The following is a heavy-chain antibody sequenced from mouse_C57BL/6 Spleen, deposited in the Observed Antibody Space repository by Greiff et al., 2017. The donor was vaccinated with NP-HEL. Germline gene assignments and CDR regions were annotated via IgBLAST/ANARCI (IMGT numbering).Heavy chain of an antibody. D-gene: IGHD1-1*01. V-gene: IGHV1-81*01. CDR2: IYPRSGNT. CDR3: ARREDPITTVVATPYFDY. CDR1: GYTFTSYG. Sequence: VQLQESGAELARPGASVKLSCKASGYTFTSYGISWVKQRTGQGLEWIGEIYPRSGNTYYNEKFKGKATLTADKSSSTAYMELRSLTSEDSAVYFCARREDPITTVVATPYFDYWGQGTTLTVSS. J-gene: IGHJ2*01.